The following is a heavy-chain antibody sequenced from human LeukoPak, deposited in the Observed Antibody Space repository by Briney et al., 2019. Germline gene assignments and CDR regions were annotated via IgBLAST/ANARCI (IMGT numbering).Heavy chain of an antibody. CDR2: IYYSGST. Sequence: SETLSLTCTVSGGSISSYYWSWIRQPPGKGLEWIGYIYYSGSTNYNPSLKSRVTISVDTSKNQFSLKLSSVAAADTAVYYCARVSGYGSGSIYGMDVWGQGTTVTVSS. CDR1: GGSISSYY. D-gene: IGHD3-10*01. CDR3: ARVSGYGSGSIYGMDV. V-gene: IGHV4-59*01. J-gene: IGHJ6*02.